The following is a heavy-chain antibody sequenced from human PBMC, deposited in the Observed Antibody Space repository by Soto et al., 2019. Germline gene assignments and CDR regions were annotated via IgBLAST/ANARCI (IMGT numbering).Heavy chain of an antibody. V-gene: IGHV1-69*06. CDR1: GGTFSSYA. CDR3: ARVRQQLVPIPSDYYYYGMDV. J-gene: IGHJ6*02. CDR2: IIPIFGTA. D-gene: IGHD6-13*01. Sequence: KVSCKASGGTFSSYAISWVRQAPGQGLEWMGGIIPIFGTANYAQKFQGRVTITADKSTSTAYMELSSLRSEDTAVYYCARVRQQLVPIPSDYYYYGMDVWGQGTTVTVSS.